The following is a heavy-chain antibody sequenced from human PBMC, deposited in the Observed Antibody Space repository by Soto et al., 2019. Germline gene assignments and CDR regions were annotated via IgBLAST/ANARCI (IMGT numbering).Heavy chain of an antibody. D-gene: IGHD6-19*01. Sequence: QVQLVESGGGVVQPGRSLRLSCAASGFTFSSYGMHWVRQAPGKGLEWVAVISYDGSNKYYPDSVKGRFTISRDNSKNTLYLQMNSLRTEDTAVYYCAKAWLRSGWYYFDYWGQGTLVTVSS. V-gene: IGHV3-30*18. CDR2: ISYDGSNK. J-gene: IGHJ4*02. CDR3: AKAWLRSGWYYFDY. CDR1: GFTFSSYG.